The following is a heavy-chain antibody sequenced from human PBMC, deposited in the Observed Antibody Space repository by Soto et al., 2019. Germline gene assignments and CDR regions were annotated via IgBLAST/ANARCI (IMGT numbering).Heavy chain of an antibody. J-gene: IGHJ2*01. Sequence: QVQLVQSGAEVKKPGSSVKVSCKASGGTLSNYPIRWVRQAPGQGLDWMGGIIPIFGTVNYAQKFQGRVTITADESTSTAYMELSSLRSEVTAVYYCARGNHRWLQLWYFDLWGRGTLVTVSS. D-gene: IGHD5-12*01. CDR1: GGTLSNYP. CDR2: IIPIFGTV. V-gene: IGHV1-69*12. CDR3: ARGNHRWLQLWYFDL.